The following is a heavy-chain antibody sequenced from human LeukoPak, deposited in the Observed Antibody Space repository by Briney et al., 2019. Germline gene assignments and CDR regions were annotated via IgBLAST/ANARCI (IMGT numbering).Heavy chain of an antibody. CDR2: ISYDGSNK. V-gene: IGHV3-30-3*01. CDR3: AREWELRLNAFDI. Sequence: GGSLRLSCAASGFTFSGYAMHWVVHAPGKGLEGVAVISYDGSNKYYADSVKGRFTISRDNSKNTLYLQMNSLRAEDTAVYYCAREWELRLNAFDIWGQGTMVTVSS. J-gene: IGHJ3*02. D-gene: IGHD1-7*01. CDR1: GFTFSGYA.